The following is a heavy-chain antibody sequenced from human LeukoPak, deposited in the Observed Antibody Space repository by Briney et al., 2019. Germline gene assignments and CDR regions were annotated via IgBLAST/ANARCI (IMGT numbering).Heavy chain of an antibody. CDR2: ISYDGSNK. Sequence: PGRSLRLSCAASGFTFNSYAMHWVRQAPGKGLEWVAVISYDGSNKNHAGSVKSRVTISRDNSKNTLFLQMNSLRVEDTAVYYCARGGTGIYYRYYGMDVWGQGTTVTVSS. V-gene: IGHV3-30*04. J-gene: IGHJ6*02. CDR1: GFTFNSYA. CDR3: ARGGTGIYYRYYGMDV. D-gene: IGHD3-10*01.